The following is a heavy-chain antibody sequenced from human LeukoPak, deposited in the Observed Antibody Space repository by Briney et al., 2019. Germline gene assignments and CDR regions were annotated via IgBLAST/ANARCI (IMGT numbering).Heavy chain of an antibody. J-gene: IGHJ4*02. D-gene: IGHD4-17*01. Sequence: GGSLRLSCAASGFTFSSYGMSWVRQAPGKGLEWVANIKQDGSEKYYVDSVKGRFTISRDNAKNSLYLQMNSLRAEDTAVYYCASQTTLDYWGQGTLVTVSS. CDR2: IKQDGSEK. CDR1: GFTFSSYG. CDR3: ASQTTLDY. V-gene: IGHV3-7*01.